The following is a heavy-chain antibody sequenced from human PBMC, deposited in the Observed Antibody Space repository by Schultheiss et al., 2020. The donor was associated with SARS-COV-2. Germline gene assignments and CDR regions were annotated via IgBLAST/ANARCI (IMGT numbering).Heavy chain of an antibody. V-gene: IGHV3-33*01. Sequence: GGSLRLSCAASGFTFSSYGMHWVRQAPGKGLEWVAVIWYDGSNKYYADSVKCRFTISRDNSKNTLYLQMNSLRAEDTAVYYCARDRDYYYDSRGAFDIWGQGTMVTV. CDR1: GFTFSSYG. D-gene: IGHD3-22*01. CDR2: IWYDGSNK. CDR3: ARDRDYYYDSRGAFDI. J-gene: IGHJ3*02.